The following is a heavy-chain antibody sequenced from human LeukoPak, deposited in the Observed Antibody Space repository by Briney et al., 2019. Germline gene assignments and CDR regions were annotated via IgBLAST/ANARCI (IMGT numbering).Heavy chain of an antibody. D-gene: IGHD5-12*01. J-gene: IGHJ4*02. CDR3: ARSYSGYNDY. CDR1: GGTFSSYA. CDR2: IIPILGIA. Sequence: ASVKVSCKASGGTFSSYAISWVRQAPGQGLEWMGRIIPILGIANYAQKFQGRVTITADKPTSTAYMELSSLRSEDTAVYYCARSYSGYNDYWGQGTLVTVSS. V-gene: IGHV1-69*04.